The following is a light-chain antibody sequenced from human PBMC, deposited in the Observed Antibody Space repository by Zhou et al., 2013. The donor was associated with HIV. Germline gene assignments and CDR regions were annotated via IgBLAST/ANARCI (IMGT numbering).Light chain of an antibody. CDR3: QQYDNWPPIT. J-gene: IGKJ5*01. CDR1: QSVRSN. V-gene: IGKV3-15*01. CDR2: GAS. Sequence: EIVMTQSPATLSVSPGERVTLSCRASQSVRSNLAWYQQKPGQAPRLLIFGASARATGVPARFSGSWSGTDFTLAISSLQSEDFAVYYCQQYDNWPPITFGQGTRLEIK.